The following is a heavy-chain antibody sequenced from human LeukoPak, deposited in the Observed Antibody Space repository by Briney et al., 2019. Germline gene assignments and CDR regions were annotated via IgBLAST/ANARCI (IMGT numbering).Heavy chain of an antibody. Sequence: GGSLRLSCAASGFTFSSYAMHWVRQAPGKWLEWVAVISYDGSNKYYADSVKGRFTISRDNSKNTLYLQMNSLRAEDTAVYYCARSHGPDYYYGMDVWGQGTTVTVSS. CDR1: GFTFSSYA. V-gene: IGHV3-30-3*01. CDR3: ARSHGPDYYYGMDV. D-gene: IGHD4-17*01. CDR2: ISYDGSNK. J-gene: IGHJ6*02.